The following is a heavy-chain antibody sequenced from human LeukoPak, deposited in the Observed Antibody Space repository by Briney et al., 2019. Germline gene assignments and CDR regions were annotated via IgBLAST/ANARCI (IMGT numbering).Heavy chain of an antibody. CDR1: GYSFTSSA. V-gene: IGHV1-3*01. Sequence: ASVKVSCKASGYSFTSSAIHWVRQAPGQKLEWMGWINAAIGNTDFSQKFQGRVTITRDTSASTSYMELSSLRSEDTAVYFCAVTDYSDSGTYYRLDYWGQGSLVTVSS. J-gene: IGHJ4*02. CDR3: AVTDYSDSGTYYRLDY. CDR2: INAAIGNT. D-gene: IGHD3-10*01.